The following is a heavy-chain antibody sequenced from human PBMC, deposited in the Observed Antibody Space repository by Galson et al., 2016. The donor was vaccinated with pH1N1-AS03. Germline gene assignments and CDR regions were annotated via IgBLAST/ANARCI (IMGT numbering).Heavy chain of an antibody. J-gene: IGHJ4*02. Sequence: QSGAEVKKPGESLKISCKTSGYIFTSYWVAWVRHMPGKGLEWMGIIYPGDSDTRYSPSFQGQVTISADRSINTAYLQWSSLMASDTAIYYCARQVRDGYNVYFDYGGQGILVTVSS. CDR2: IYPGDSDT. D-gene: IGHD5-24*01. CDR3: ARQVRDGYNVYFDY. V-gene: IGHV5-51*01. CDR1: GYIFTSYW.